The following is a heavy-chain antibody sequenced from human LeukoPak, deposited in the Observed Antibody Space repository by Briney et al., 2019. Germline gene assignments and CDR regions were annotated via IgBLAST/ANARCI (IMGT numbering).Heavy chain of an antibody. Sequence: GGSLRLSCAASGFTFSSYEMNWVRQAPGKGLEWVSYISSSGSTIYYADSVKGRFTISRDNAKNSLYLQMNSLRAEDTAVYYCAKDRVNSSGWYQGPEAFDYWGQGTLVTVSS. CDR3: AKDRVNSSGWYQGPEAFDY. CDR1: GFTFSSYE. CDR2: ISSSGSTI. D-gene: IGHD6-19*01. J-gene: IGHJ4*02. V-gene: IGHV3-48*03.